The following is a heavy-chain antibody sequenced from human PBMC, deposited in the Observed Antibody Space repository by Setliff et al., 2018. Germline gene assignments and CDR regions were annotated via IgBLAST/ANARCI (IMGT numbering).Heavy chain of an antibody. Sequence: HPGGSLRLSCAASGFTFSSYGMHWVRQAPGKGLEWVAVISYDGSNKYYADSVKGRFTISRDNSKNTPYLQMNSLRAEDTAVYYCAKDRQQLYFDYWGQGTLVTVSS. D-gene: IGHD6-13*01. CDR2: ISYDGSNK. CDR3: AKDRQQLYFDY. V-gene: IGHV3-30*18. J-gene: IGHJ4*02. CDR1: GFTFSSYG.